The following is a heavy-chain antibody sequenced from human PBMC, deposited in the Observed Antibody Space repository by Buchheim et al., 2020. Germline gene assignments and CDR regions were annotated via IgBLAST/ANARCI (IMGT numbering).Heavy chain of an antibody. J-gene: IGHJ4*02. V-gene: IGHV3-30*18. CDR1: GLIFRTYG. D-gene: IGHD3-22*01. CDR2: ISYDGSEK. Sequence: QVQLVESGGGVVQPGRSLRVSCAASGLIFRTYGMHWVRQAPGKGLEWVAEISYDGSEKYYADSVKGRFTISRDNSMNTLYLQMNSLRLEDTAVYYCAKEGGSSAYIDYWGQGTL. CDR3: AKEGGSSAYIDY.